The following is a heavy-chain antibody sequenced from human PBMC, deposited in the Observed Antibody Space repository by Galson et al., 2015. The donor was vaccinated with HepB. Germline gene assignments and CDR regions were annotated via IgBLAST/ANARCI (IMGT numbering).Heavy chain of an antibody. CDR2: IYSGGST. Sequence: SLRLSCAASGFTVSNNYMSWVRQAPGKGLEWVSLIYSGGSTYYADSVKGRFTISRDNSKNTLYLQMNNLRVEDTAVYYCARDGKSFYYDVSDYRRPYYYFDLWGRGTLVTVSS. J-gene: IGHJ2*01. CDR3: ARDGKSFYYDVSDYRRPYYYFDL. V-gene: IGHV3-53*01. D-gene: IGHD3-22*01. CDR1: GFTVSNNY.